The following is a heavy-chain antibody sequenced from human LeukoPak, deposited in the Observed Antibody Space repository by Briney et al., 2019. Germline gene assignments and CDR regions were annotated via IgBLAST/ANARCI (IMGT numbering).Heavy chain of an antibody. J-gene: IGHJ4*02. D-gene: IGHD1-1*01. CDR3: AKGLEKESRLDY. V-gene: IGHV3-53*01. CDR2: IYSGGST. Sequence: GGSLRLSCAASGFTVSSNYMSWVRQAPGKGLEWVSVIYSGGSTYYADSVKGRFTISRDNAKNTEYLQMNSLRAEGTAIYYCAKGLEKESRLDYWGQGTLVTVSS. CDR1: GFTVSSNY.